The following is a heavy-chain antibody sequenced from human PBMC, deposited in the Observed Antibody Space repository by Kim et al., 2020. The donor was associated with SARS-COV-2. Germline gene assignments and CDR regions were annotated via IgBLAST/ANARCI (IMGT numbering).Heavy chain of an antibody. V-gene: IGHV4-59*01. Sequence: SETLSLTCTLSGGSTTGVYWTWLRQAPGKGLEWIGYIYYNGNTKYNPSLKSRVSISLDTAQNQFSLKVTSVTAADTAVYYCARGAVAAPIRLDHRGHGAL. J-gene: IGHJ4*01. CDR3: ARGAVAAPIRLDH. CDR1: GGSTTGVY. CDR2: IYYNGNT. D-gene: IGHD6-19*01.